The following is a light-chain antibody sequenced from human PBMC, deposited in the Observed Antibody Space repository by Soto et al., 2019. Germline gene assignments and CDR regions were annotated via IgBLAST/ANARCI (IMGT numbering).Light chain of an antibody. J-gene: IGKJ1*01. CDR2: DAS. V-gene: IGKV3-11*01. CDR1: QSVSSY. CDR3: QQRSNWPPSWT. Sequence: EIVMPQSPATLSVSPGARSTLSGRARQSVSSYLAWYQQKPGQAPRPLIYDASNRATGIPARFSGSGSGTDFTLTIRSLEPEDFAVYYCQQRSNWPPSWTVGQGTKVDIK.